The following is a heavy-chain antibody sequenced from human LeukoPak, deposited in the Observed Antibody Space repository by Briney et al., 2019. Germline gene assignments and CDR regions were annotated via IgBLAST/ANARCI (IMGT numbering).Heavy chain of an antibody. CDR1: GFTFEDYG. D-gene: IGHD3-10*01. CDR2: IIWRGGST. J-gene: IGHJ4*02. V-gene: IGHV3-20*04. Sequence: GRSLRLSCAASGFTFEDYGMSWVRQAPGKGLEWGSGIIWRGGSTGYADSVKGRFTISRDNAKNSLYLQMNSLRAEDTALYYCARDDYGSGSWNDYWGQGTLVTVSS. CDR3: ARDDYGSGSWNDY.